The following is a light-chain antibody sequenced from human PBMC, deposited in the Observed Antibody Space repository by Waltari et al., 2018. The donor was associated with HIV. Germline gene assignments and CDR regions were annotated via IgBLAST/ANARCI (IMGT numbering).Light chain of an antibody. CDR2: DVT. V-gene: IGLV2-11*01. J-gene: IGLJ3*02. CDR3: CSYAGGYTLV. CDR1: RSDVGGYNY. Sequence: QSALTQPRSVSGSPGQSVTISCTGTRSDVGGYNYVSWYQQHPGKAPRLIIYDVTKRPSVVPDRFSGSKAGNTASPTIAGLQAEDEADYCCCSYAGGYTLVFGGGTKLTVL.